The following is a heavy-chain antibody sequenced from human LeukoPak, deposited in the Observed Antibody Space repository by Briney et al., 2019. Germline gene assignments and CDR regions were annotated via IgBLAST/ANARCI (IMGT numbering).Heavy chain of an antibody. CDR2: IFPGDSNT. V-gene: IGHV5-51*01. CDR1: GYKFDNYW. Sequence: PGESLQISCKGSGYKFDNYWIAWVRQMPGKGLEWMGIIFPGDSNTRYSPSFQGQVAISADKSINTAYLQWSSLKASDTAMYYCARLRSGWSHWDYWGQGTLVTVSS. J-gene: IGHJ4*02. D-gene: IGHD6-19*01. CDR3: ARLRSGWSHWDY.